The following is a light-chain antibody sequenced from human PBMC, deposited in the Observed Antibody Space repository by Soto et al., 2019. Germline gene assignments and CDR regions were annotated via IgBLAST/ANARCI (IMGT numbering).Light chain of an antibody. CDR1: QSVLYSSDNKNY. J-gene: IGKJ3*01. V-gene: IGKV4-1*01. CDR3: QQYYTIPV. Sequence: DIVMTQSQDSLAVSLGERATIHCKSSQSVLYSSDNKNYLAWYQQKPGQSPKLLISWASTRESGVPDRFSGGGSGTDFTLTISSLQAEDVAVYYCQQYYTIPVFGPGTKVNIK. CDR2: WAS.